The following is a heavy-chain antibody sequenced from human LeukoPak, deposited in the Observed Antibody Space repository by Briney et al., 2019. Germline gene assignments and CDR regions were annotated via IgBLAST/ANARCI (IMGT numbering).Heavy chain of an antibody. V-gene: IGHV4-38-2*02. J-gene: IGHJ3*02. CDR3: AKSNGYGLVDI. CDR1: SYSISSPYY. Sequence: SETLSITCTVSSYSISSPYYWGWIRQPPGKGLEWIGSMYHSGNTYYNPSLKSRVTISVDTSKNQFSLKLNSVTAADTAVYYCAKSNGYGLVDIWGQGTMVTVSS. CDR2: MYHSGNT. D-gene: IGHD3-10*01.